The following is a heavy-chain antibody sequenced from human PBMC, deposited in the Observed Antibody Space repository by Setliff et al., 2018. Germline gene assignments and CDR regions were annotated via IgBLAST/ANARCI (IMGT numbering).Heavy chain of an antibody. V-gene: IGHV3-23*01. CDR2: MSASGTST. J-gene: IGHJ4*02. Sequence: PGGSLSLSCATSGLTFSSYAMSWVRQAPGKGLEWVSAMSASGTSTYHADSVKGRFTISGGNSKNTLYLQMNSLRAEDTAVYFCAKSPVAYCSGAVCYPFDYWGQGTLVTVSS. CDR1: GLTFSSYA. CDR3: AKSPVAYCSGAVCYPFDY. D-gene: IGHD2-8*02.